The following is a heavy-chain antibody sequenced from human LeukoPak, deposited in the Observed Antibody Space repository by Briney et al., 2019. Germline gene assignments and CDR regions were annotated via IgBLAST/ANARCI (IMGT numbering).Heavy chain of an antibody. Sequence: GASVKVSCKASGYTFTSYAMNWVRQAPGQGLEWMGGIIPIFGTAKYAQKVQGRVAMSTDESKSTAYMELSSLRSEDSAVYYCARQGGITVFGVAQPGGAFDIWGQGTMVTVSS. CDR3: ARQGGITVFGVAQPGGAFDI. D-gene: IGHD3-3*01. CDR1: GYTFTSYA. CDR2: IIPIFGTA. J-gene: IGHJ3*02. V-gene: IGHV1-69*05.